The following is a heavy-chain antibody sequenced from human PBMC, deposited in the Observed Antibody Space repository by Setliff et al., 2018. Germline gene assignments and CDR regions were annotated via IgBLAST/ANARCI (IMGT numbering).Heavy chain of an antibody. J-gene: IGHJ4*02. Sequence: SETLSLTCAVYGESFYNHYWAWIRQPPGERLEWIGEINHRGFTDYKPSLKSRLTMSVDTSRNQFSLNLGSVTAADTGVYYCARGRIAERPEAIDYWGQGTPVTVSS. V-gene: IGHV4-34*01. D-gene: IGHD6-6*01. CDR1: GESFYNHY. CDR3: ARGRIAERPEAIDY. CDR2: INHRGFT.